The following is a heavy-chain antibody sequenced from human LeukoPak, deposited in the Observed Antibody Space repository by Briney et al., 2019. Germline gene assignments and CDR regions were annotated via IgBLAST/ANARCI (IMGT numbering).Heavy chain of an antibody. V-gene: IGHV3-23*01. CDR1: GFTFTTYA. Sequence: GGSLRLSCAASGFTFTTYAMSWVRQTPGKGLEWVSAISGSGGSTYYADSVKGRFTISRDNSKNTLYLQMNSLRAEDTAVYYCATAYWAAAFDIWGQGTMITVSS. J-gene: IGHJ3*02. CDR2: ISGSGGST. CDR3: ATAYWAAAFDI. D-gene: IGHD3-16*01.